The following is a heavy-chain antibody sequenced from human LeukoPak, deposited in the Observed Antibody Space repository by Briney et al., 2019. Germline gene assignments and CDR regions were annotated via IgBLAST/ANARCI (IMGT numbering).Heavy chain of an antibody. CDR2: ISYDGSNK. J-gene: IGHJ6*02. D-gene: IGHD2-8*01. CDR3: SRSGYCTNGVCYINYYGMVV. CDR1: GFTISSYG. V-gene: IGHV3-30*03. Sequence: GGSLRLSCAASGFTISSYGMHWVRQAPGKGLEWVAVISYDGSNKYYADSVKGRFTISRDNSKNTLYLQMNSLRAEDTAVYYCSRSGYCTNGVCYINYYGMVVWGQGTTVTVSS.